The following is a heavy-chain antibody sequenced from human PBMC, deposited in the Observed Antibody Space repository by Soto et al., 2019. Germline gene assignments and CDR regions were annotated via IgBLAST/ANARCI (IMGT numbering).Heavy chain of an antibody. V-gene: IGHV3-48*04. J-gene: IGHJ3*02. D-gene: IGHD6-19*01. Sequence: GGSLRLSCAASGFTFSSYWMSWVRQAPGKGLEWVSYISSSGSTIYYADSVKGRFTISRDNAKNSLYLQMNSLRAEDTAVYYCARVDSSGWYAFDIWGQGTMVTVSS. CDR3: ARVDSSGWYAFDI. CDR2: ISSSGSTI. CDR1: GFTFSSYW.